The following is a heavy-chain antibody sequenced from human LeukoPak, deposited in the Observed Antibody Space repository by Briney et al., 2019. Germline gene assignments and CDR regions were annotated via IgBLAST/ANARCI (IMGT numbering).Heavy chain of an antibody. CDR2: ISSTSNPI. CDR1: GFTFSNYN. V-gene: IGHV3-48*01. CDR3: ARDRDGYSYGYAFDY. D-gene: IGHD5-18*01. J-gene: IGHJ4*02. Sequence: GGSLRLSCAASGFTFSNYNMNWVRQAPGKGLEWLSYISSTSNPIYYADSVKGRFTISRDNAKNTLYLQMNSLRAEDTAVYYCARDRDGYSYGYAFDYWGQGTLVTVSS.